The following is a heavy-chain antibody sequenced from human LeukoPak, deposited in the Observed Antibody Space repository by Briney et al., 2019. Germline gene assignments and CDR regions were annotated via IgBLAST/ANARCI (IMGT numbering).Heavy chain of an antibody. Sequence: VKPSETLSLTCTVSGGSISSNYWTWIRQPPGKGLEWIGNIYYSGSTNYNPSLKSRVTISVDTSKNQCSLKLSTVPAADTAVDYCTRGSIAYYYMDVWGKGTTVTISS. CDR1: GGSISSNY. CDR2: IYYSGST. J-gene: IGHJ6*03. D-gene: IGHD3-22*01. CDR3: TRGSIAYYYMDV. V-gene: IGHV4-59*01.